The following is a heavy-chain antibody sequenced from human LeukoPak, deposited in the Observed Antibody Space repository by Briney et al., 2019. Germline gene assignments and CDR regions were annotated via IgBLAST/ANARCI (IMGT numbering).Heavy chain of an antibody. Sequence: GGSLRLSCAASGFTFSSYAMSWVRQAPGKGLEWVAAISYDGSNKYYADSVKGRFTISRDNSKNTLYLQMNSLRAEDTAVYYCARDRDFYWGQGTLVTVSS. CDR1: GFTFSSYA. D-gene: IGHD2-21*02. CDR2: ISYDGSNK. J-gene: IGHJ4*02. CDR3: ARDRDFY. V-gene: IGHV3-30-3*01.